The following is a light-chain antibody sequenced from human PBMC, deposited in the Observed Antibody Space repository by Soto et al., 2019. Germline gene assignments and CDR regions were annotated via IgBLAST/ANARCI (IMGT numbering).Light chain of an antibody. J-gene: IGKJ3*01. V-gene: IGKV3-11*01. CDR3: QQRSNFLFT. CDR1: QSVSSY. Sequence: EIVLTQSPATLSLSPGERATLSCRASQSVSSYLAWYQQKPGQAPRLLIYDASNRATGIPARFSGSGSGADFILSISSLEPEDFAVYYCQQRSNFLFTFGPGTKVDIK. CDR2: DAS.